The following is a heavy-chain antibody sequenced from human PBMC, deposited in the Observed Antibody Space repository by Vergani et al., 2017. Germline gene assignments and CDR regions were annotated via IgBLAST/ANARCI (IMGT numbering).Heavy chain of an antibody. J-gene: IGHJ5*02. V-gene: IGHV3-23*04. Sequence: VQLVQSGAEVKKPGSSVKVSCKASGGTFSSYAMSWVRQAPGKGLEWVSAISGSGGSTYYADSVKGRFTISRDNSKNTLYLQMNSLRAEDTAVYYCAKGPTTVTKNWFDPWGQGTLITVSS. CDR3: AKGPTTVTKNWFDP. D-gene: IGHD4-11*01. CDR1: GGTFSSYA. CDR2: ISGSGGST.